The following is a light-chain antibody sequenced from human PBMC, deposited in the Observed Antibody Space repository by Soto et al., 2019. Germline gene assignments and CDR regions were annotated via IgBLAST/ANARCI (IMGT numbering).Light chain of an antibody. CDR3: QQYDSTPPT. CDR1: QSVNSNY. J-gene: IGKJ1*01. CDR2: GAS. V-gene: IGKV3-20*01. Sequence: EIVLTQSPGTLSLSPGDRATLSCRASQSVNSNYLAWYQRQPGQAPRLLIYGASNRATDIPYRFSASGSGTDFTLTITRLEAEDFAVYYCQQYDSTPPTFGHGTKVEVK.